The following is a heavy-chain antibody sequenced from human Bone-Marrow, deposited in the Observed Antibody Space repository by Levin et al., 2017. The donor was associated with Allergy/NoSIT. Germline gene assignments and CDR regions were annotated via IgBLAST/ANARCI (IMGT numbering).Heavy chain of an antibody. CDR2: SIKKGNTYAT. J-gene: IGHJ6*03. V-gene: IGHV3-73*01. D-gene: IGHD3-10*01. CDR3: ATTMVRGFSYFYMDV. Sequence: GESLKISCAASGFTLRGSTIHWVRQASGKGLEWVGRSIKKGNTYATAYAASVKGRFTISRDDSKNTAYLRMKSLKTEDTAMYYCATTMVRGFSYFYMDVWGKGTTVIVSS. CDR1: GFTLRGST.